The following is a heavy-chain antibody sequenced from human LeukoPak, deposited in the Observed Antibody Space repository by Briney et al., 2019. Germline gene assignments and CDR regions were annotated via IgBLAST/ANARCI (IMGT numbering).Heavy chain of an antibody. D-gene: IGHD3-3*01. CDR1: GFTLSSYW. CDR2: IKKDGSER. CDR3: SWSGEAD. J-gene: IGHJ4*02. Sequence: PGGSLRLSCAASGFTLSSYWMTWVRRAPGKGLEWVADIKKDGSERYYVDSVKGRFTISRDNAKNSVFLQMNSLRVEDTAVYYCSWSGEADWGQGTLVTVSS. V-gene: IGHV3-7*01.